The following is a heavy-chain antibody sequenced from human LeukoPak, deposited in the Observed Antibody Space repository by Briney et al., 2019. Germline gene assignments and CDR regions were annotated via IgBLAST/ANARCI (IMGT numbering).Heavy chain of an antibody. V-gene: IGHV1-8*02. CDR2: MYSNSGNT. Sequence: SVHVSCKASGYTLTSYVIHWVRQATGQGLEWMGWMYSNSGNTGYAQRLHGRVSITLNKYLRAAYMELSSVRSEDTAVYYCASVRIRGYNWFDPWGKGTLVTVSS. CDR1: GYTLTSYV. D-gene: IGHD1-14*01. J-gene: IGHJ5*02. CDR3: ASVRIRGYNWFDP.